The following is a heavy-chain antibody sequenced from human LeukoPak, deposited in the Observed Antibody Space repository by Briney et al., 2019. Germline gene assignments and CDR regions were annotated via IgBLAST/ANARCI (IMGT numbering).Heavy chain of an antibody. CDR2: ISGSGGST. CDR1: GFTFSSYA. D-gene: IGHD6-19*01. V-gene: IGHV3-23*01. Sequence: GGSLRLSCAASGFTFSSYAMIWVRQAPGKGLEWVSAISGSGGSTYYADSVKGRFTISRDNSKNTLHLQMNSLRAEDTAVYYCAKGHSSGWYGVGYWGQGTLVTVSS. CDR3: AKGHSSGWYGVGY. J-gene: IGHJ4*02.